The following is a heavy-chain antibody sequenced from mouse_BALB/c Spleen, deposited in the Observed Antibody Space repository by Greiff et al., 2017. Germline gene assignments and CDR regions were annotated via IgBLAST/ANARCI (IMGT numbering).Heavy chain of an antibody. Sequence: EVQLKESGPSLVKPSQTLSLTCSVTGDSITSGYWNWIRKFPGNKLEYMGYISYSGSTYYNPSLKSRISITRDTSKNQYYLQLNSVTTEDTATYYCATTVVATDYAMDYWGQGTSVTVSS. D-gene: IGHD1-1*01. CDR1: GDSITSGY. CDR3: ATTVVATDYAMDY. CDR2: ISYSGST. V-gene: IGHV3-8*02. J-gene: IGHJ4*01.